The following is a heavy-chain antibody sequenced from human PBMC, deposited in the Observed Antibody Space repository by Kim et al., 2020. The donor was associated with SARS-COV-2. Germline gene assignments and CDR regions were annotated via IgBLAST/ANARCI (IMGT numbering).Heavy chain of an antibody. D-gene: IGHD4-17*01. J-gene: IGHJ4*02. CDR3: AKAPADGDYYY. Sequence: GGSLRLSCAASGFIFRNYGMHWVRQAPGKGLEWVAVIWYDGSIKYYADSVKGRFTIPRDNSENTLYLQMNSLRAEDTAVYYCAKAPADGDYYYWGQGTLVTVSS. V-gene: IGHV3-33*06. CDR2: IWYDGSIK. CDR1: GFIFRNYG.